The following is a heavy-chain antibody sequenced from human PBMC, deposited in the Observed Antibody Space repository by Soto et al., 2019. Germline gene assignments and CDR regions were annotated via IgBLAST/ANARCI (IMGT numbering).Heavy chain of an antibody. CDR1: GLTVSNPY. V-gene: IGHV3-53*01. D-gene: IGHD3-10*01. Sequence: WVSLRLSWAASGLTVSNPYMAWVRQAPGRGLEWVSVIYDHGTTYYADSVKGRFTISRDTSTNTLSLQMDSLRAEDTAVYYFGRPRPSGRNYGLGVWGQGTMGSDSS. CDR3: GRPRPSGRNYGLGV. J-gene: IGHJ6*02. CDR2: IYDHGTT.